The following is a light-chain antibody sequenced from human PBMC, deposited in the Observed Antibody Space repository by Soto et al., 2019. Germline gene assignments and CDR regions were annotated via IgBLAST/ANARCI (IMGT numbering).Light chain of an antibody. CDR2: GVS. Sequence: EIVMTQSPVTLSASPGERATLSCRASQSVGNDLAWYQQKPGQAPRLLIHGVSTRATGIPARFSGSWSGTEFTLTISSLQSEDFAVYYCQQYDYWPRTFGQGTKVDI. V-gene: IGKV3-15*01. J-gene: IGKJ1*01. CDR1: QSVGND. CDR3: QQYDYWPRT.